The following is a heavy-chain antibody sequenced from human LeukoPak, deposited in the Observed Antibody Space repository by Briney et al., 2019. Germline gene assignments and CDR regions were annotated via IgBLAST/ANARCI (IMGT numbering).Heavy chain of an antibody. V-gene: IGHV3-48*03. Sequence: PGGSLRLSCAASGFTFSSYEMNWVRQAPGKGLEWVSYISSSGSTIYYADSVKGRFTFSRDNAKNSLYLQMNSLRAEDTAVYYCAREPPTIIAAAGTVDYWGQGTLVTVSS. CDR1: GFTFSSYE. CDR2: ISSSGSTI. D-gene: IGHD6-13*01. CDR3: AREPPTIIAAAGTVDY. J-gene: IGHJ4*02.